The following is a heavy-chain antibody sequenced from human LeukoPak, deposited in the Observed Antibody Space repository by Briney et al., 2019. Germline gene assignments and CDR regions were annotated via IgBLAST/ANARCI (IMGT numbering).Heavy chain of an antibody. CDR2: ISGSGYST. Sequence: GGSLRLSCAASGFTVSSNYMSWVRQAPGKGLEWVSGISGSGYSTYYADSVKGRFTISRDNSKNTLYLQMNSLRAEDTAVYYCAKDPQYSGYLDYWGQGTLVTVSS. CDR3: AKDPQYSGYLDY. J-gene: IGHJ4*02. D-gene: IGHD5-12*01. V-gene: IGHV3-23*01. CDR1: GFTVSSNY.